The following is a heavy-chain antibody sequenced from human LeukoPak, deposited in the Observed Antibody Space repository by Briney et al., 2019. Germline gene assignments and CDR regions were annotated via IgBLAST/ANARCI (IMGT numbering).Heavy chain of an antibody. CDR3: ARGVPAALYYFDY. J-gene: IGHJ4*02. Sequence: SETLSLTCAVYGGSFSGYYWSWIRQPPGKGLGWIGEINHSGSTNYNPSLKSRVTISVDTSKNQFSLKLSSVTAADTAVYYCARGVPAALYYFDYWGQGTLVTVSS. CDR1: GGSFSGYY. CDR2: INHSGST. V-gene: IGHV4-34*01. D-gene: IGHD2-2*01.